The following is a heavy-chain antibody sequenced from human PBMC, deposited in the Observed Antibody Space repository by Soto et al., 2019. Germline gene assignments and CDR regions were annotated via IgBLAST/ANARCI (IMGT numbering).Heavy chain of an antibody. D-gene: IGHD2-2*01. J-gene: IGHJ4*02. CDR1: EFTFSHYA. CDR3: AKDRAVERHCDSPSCYFVTTDFDY. CDR2: ISASGDST. Sequence: EVQLLESGGGLVQPGGSLRLSCAASEFTFSHYAMTWVRQAPGKGLEWVSTISASGDSTHYADSVKGRSIISRDNSENTLFLQMNTLRAEDTAVYFCAKDRAVERHCDSPSCYFVTTDFDYWGQGTLVTVSS. V-gene: IGHV3-23*01.